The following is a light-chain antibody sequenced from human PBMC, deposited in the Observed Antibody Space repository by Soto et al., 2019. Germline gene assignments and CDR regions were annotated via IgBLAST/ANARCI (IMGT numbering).Light chain of an antibody. CDR2: GAS. CDR3: QQSDSKPHT. V-gene: IGKV1-39*01. Sequence: DIQMTQSPSSLAASVGDSVTISCRASQIISTYLNWYQQKPGQVPTLLIYGASSLQSGVPSRFSASGSGTDFTLSISSLQREDFATYYCQQSDSKPHTFGQGTKLEIK. CDR1: QIISTY. J-gene: IGKJ2*01.